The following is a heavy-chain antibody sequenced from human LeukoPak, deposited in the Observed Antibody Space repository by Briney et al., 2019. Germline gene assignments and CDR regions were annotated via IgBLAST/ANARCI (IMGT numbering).Heavy chain of an antibody. CDR1: GGSISSYY. CDR2: IYTSGST. J-gene: IGHJ5*02. CDR3: ARVELNWNFDP. Sequence: TSSETLSLTCTVSGGSISSYYWSWIRQPAGKGLEWIGRIYTSGSTSYNPSLKSRVTMSVDTSKNQFSLKLSSVTAADTAVYYCARVELNWNFDPWGQGTLVTVSS. D-gene: IGHD1-1*01. V-gene: IGHV4-4*07.